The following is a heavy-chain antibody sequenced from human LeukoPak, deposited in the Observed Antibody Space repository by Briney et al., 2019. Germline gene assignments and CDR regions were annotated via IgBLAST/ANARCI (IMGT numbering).Heavy chain of an antibody. V-gene: IGHV1-2*02. CDR3: ARAAEAYYYYYMDV. J-gene: IGHJ6*03. CDR2: INPNSGGT. CDR1: GYTFTGYY. Sequence: GASVKVSCKASGYTFTGYYMHWVRQAPGQGLEWMGWINPNSGGTNYAQKFQGRVTMTRDTSISTAYMELSRLRSDDTAVYYCARAAEAYYYYYMDVWGKGTTVTISS.